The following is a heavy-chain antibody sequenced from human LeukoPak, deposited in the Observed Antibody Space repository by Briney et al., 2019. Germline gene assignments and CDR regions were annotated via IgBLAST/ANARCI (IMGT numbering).Heavy chain of an antibody. CDR3: ARVSPMGWLQTLYYYGMDV. J-gene: IGHJ6*02. CDR2: MNPNSGNT. D-gene: IGHD5-24*01. V-gene: IGHV1-8*01. CDR1: GYTFTSYD. Sequence: ASVKVSCKASGYTFTSYDINWVRQATGQGLEWMGWMNPNSGNTGYAQKFQGRVTMTRNTSISTAYMELSSLRSEDTAVYYCARVSPMGWLQTLYYYGMDVWGQGTTVTVSS.